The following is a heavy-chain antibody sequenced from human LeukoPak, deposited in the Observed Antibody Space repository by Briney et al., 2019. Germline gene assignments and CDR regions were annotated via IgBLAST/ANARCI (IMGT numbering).Heavy chain of an antibody. CDR3: ARRLRWFGEPSGGMDV. J-gene: IGHJ6*02. V-gene: IGHV5-51*01. CDR2: IYPGDSDT. D-gene: IGHD3-10*01. CDR1: GYSFTSYW. Sequence: GESLKISCKGSGYSFTSYWIGWVRQMPGKGQEWMGIIYPGDSDTRYSPSFQGQVTISADKSISTAYLQWSSLKASDTAMYYCARRLRWFGEPSGGMDVWGQGTTVTVSS.